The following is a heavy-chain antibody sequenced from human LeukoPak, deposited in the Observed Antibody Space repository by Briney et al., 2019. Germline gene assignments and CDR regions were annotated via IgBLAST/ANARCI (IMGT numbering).Heavy chain of an antibody. J-gene: IGHJ5*02. CDR3: ARDRLQLQS. CDR1: GGSISNYY. D-gene: IGHD1-1*01. CDR2: IYYTGNT. V-gene: IGHV4-59*01. Sequence: PSETLSLTCTVSGGSISNYYWNWIRQPPGKGLEWIEYIYYTGNTNYNPSLKSRVTISVDTSKNQFSLKLSSVTAADTAVYYCARDRLQLQSWGQGTLVTVSS.